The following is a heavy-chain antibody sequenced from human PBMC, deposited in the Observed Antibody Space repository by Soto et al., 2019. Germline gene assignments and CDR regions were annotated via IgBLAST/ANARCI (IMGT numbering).Heavy chain of an antibody. J-gene: IGHJ5*02. CDR1: GGTFKDYG. CDR2: ISGSGIKM. Sequence: GGSQILCCTVAGGTFKDYGMRWVSKAQGKWLEWVSSISGSGIKMWNADSVKGRFTSPRDNSKNTLYLQMNSLRAEDTAVYHFARAHEDYYDSRGYSLPSWGQGTLVTVS. D-gene: IGHD3-22*01. V-gene: IGHV3-23*01. CDR3: ARAHEDYYDSRGYSLPS.